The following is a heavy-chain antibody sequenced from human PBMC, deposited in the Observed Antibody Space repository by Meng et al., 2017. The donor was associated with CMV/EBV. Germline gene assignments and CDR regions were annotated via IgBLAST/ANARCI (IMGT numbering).Heavy chain of an antibody. CDR3: ASSSRRIVLMLYAGDDY. V-gene: IGHV1-8*03. CDR1: GYTFTSYD. J-gene: IGHJ4*02. CDR2: MNPNSGNT. Sequence: ASVKVSCKASGYTFTSYDINWVRQATGQGLEWMGWMNPNSGNTGYAQKFQGRVTITRNTSISTAYMELSSLRAEDTAVYYCASSSRRIVLMLYAGDDYWGQGTLVTVSS. D-gene: IGHD2-8*01.